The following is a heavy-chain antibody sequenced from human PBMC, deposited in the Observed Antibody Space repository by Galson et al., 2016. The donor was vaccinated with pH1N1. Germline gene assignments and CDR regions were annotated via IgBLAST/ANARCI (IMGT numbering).Heavy chain of an antibody. Sequence: SLRLSCAASGFTFDDSAMHWVRQAPGKGLEWVSGISWNSGTTGYADSVQGRFTVSRDNVKHSLYLQLNSLRPEDPALYYCAKVRGFLSGYMDVWGKGTTVCVSS. V-gene: IGHV3-9*01. CDR3: AKVRGFLSGYMDV. D-gene: IGHD3-9*01. CDR2: ISWNSGTT. J-gene: IGHJ6*04. CDR1: GFTFDDSA.